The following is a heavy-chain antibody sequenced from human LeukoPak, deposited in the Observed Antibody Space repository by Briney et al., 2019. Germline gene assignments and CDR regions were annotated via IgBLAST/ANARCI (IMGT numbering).Heavy chain of an antibody. Sequence: ASVKVSCKASGYTFTSYGISWVRQAPGQGPEWIGWISAYNGNTNYAQKLQGRVTMTTDTSTGTAYTEVRSLRSDDTAVYYSARSPFRRCGELIGEKGGWGTGATVS. CDR2: ISAYNGNT. V-gene: IGHV1-18*01. CDR1: GYTFTSYG. J-gene: IGHJ4*02. CDR3: ARSPFRRCGELIGEK. D-gene: IGHD3-10*01.